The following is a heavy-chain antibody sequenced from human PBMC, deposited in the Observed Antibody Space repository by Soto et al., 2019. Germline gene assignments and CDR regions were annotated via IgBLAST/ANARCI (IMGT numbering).Heavy chain of an antibody. D-gene: IGHD6-19*01. Sequence: QVQLQESGPGLVKPSETLSLTCTVSGGSISSYYWSWIRQPPGKGLEWIGYIYYSGSTNYNPSLKSPVTISVDTAKNQFSLKLSSVTAADTAVYYCARLSSGGPYYYYGMDVWGQGTTVTVSS. CDR2: IYYSGST. J-gene: IGHJ6*02. V-gene: IGHV4-59*08. CDR3: ARLSSGGPYYYYGMDV. CDR1: GGSISSYY.